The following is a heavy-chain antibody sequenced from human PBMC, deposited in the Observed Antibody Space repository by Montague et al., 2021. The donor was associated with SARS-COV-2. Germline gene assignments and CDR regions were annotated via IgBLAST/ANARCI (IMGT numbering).Heavy chain of an antibody. CDR1: GASISRSY. CDR2: IYDSDRI. D-gene: IGHD6-6*01. J-gene: IGHJ3*02. Sequence: SETLSLTCSVSGASISRSYWSWIRQSPGKGLEWIGYIYDSDRINYNPALRSRLTISGDTSKNQFSLRLVSVTAADTAVYFCARGSGLGSSQVDAYDIWGQGTMVTVT. V-gene: IGHV4-59*13. CDR3: ARGSGLGSSQVDAYDI.